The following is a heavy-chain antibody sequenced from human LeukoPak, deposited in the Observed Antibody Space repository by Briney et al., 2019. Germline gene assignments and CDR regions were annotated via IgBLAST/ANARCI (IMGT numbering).Heavy chain of an antibody. CDR1: GGSISSGGYY. Sequence: PSETLSLTCTVSGGSISSGGYYWSWIRQHPGKGLEWIGYIYYSGSTYYNPSLKSRVTISVDTSKNQFSLKLSSVTAADTAVYYCARFAPDDYGDYSDYWGQGTLVTVSS. J-gene: IGHJ4*02. V-gene: IGHV4-31*03. CDR2: IYYSGST. D-gene: IGHD4-17*01. CDR3: ARFAPDDYGDYSDY.